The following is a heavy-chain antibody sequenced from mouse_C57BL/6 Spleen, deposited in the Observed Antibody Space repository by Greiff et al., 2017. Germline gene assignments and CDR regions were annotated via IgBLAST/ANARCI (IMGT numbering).Heavy chain of an antibody. J-gene: IGHJ4*01. CDR1: GFTFSSYG. D-gene: IGHD2-1*01. V-gene: IGHV5-6*01. Sequence: DVHLVESGGDLVKPGGSLKLSCAASGFTFSSYGMSWVRQTPDKRLEWVATISSGGSYTYYPDSVKGRFTISRDNAKNTLYLQMSSLKSEDTAMYYCARQGVYSSGAMDYWGQGTSVTVSS. CDR3: ARQGVYSSGAMDY. CDR2: ISSGGSYT.